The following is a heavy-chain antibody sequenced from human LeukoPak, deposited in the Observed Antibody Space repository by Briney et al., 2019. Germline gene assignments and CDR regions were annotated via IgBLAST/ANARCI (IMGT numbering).Heavy chain of an antibody. Sequence: GRSLRLSCAASGFTFSSYAMHWVRHAPGKGLEWVAVISYDGSNKYYADSVKGRFTISRDNSKNTLYLQMNSLRAEDTAVYYCASEGSSSSWPYFDYWGQGTLVTVSS. V-gene: IGHV3-30*04. CDR1: GFTFSSYA. D-gene: IGHD6-13*01. J-gene: IGHJ4*02. CDR3: ASEGSSSSWPYFDY. CDR2: ISYDGSNK.